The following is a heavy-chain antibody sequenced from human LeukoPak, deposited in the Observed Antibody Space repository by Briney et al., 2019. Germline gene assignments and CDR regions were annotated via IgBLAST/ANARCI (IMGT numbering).Heavy chain of an antibody. J-gene: IGHJ5*02. Sequence: SETLSLTCAVYGGSFSGYYWSWIRQPAGKGLEWIGRIYTSGSTNYNPSPKSRVTMSVDTSKNQFSLKLSSVTAADTAVYYCARDRLEGWVGNWFDPWGQGTLVTVSS. V-gene: IGHV4-4*07. CDR3: ARDRLEGWVGNWFDP. CDR2: IYTSGST. D-gene: IGHD1-1*01. CDR1: GGSFSGYY.